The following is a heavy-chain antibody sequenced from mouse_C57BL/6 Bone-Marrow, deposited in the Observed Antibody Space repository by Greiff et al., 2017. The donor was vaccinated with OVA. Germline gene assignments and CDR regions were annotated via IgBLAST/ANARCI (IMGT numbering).Heavy chain of an antibody. CDR1: GFTFSSYA. J-gene: IGHJ1*03. CDR2: ISDGGSYT. D-gene: IGHD1-1*01. Sequence: EVKLMESGGGLVKPGGSLKLSCAASGFTFSSYAMSWVRQTPEKRLEWVATISDGGSYTYYPDNVKGRFTISRDNAKNNLYLQMSHLKSEDTAMYYCARDSTTVVATRYFDVWGTGTTVTVSS. CDR3: ARDSTTVVATRYFDV. V-gene: IGHV5-4*01.